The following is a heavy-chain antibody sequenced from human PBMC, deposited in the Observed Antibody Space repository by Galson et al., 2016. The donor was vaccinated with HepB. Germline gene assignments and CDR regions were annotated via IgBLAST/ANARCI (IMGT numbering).Heavy chain of an antibody. V-gene: IGHV3-33*05. Sequence: SLRLSCAASGFIFSSYGMHWVRQAPGKGLEWVAVISYDGSNKDYTESVKGRFTISSDNGENTLFLQMNSLTPQDTAVYYCARGQGGFEGFVHWGQGTLVTVS. CDR2: ISYDGSNK. J-gene: IGHJ5*02. CDR3: ARGQGGFEGFVH. D-gene: IGHD3-10*01. CDR1: GFIFSSYG.